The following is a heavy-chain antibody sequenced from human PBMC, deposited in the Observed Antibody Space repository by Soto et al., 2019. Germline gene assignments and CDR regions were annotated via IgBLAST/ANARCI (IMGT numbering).Heavy chain of an antibody. J-gene: IGHJ3*02. CDR2: ISGSGGST. D-gene: IGHD3-22*01. CDR1: GFTFSSYA. Sequence: LKISCAASGFTFSSYAMSWVRQAPGKGLEWVSAISGSGGSTYYADSVKGRFTISRDNSKNTLYLQMNSLRAEDTAVYYCAKQGSSGYPSGAFGIWGQGTMVTVS. V-gene: IGHV3-23*01. CDR3: AKQGSSGYPSGAFGI.